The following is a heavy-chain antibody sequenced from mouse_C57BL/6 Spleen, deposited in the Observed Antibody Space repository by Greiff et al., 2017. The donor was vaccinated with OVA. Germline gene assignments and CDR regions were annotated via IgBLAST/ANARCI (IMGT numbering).Heavy chain of an antibody. V-gene: IGHV1-42*01. J-gene: IGHJ1*03. CDR1: GYSFTGYY. Sequence: VQLQQSGPELVKPGASVKISCKASGYSFTGYYMNWVKQSPEKSLEWIGEINPSTGGTTYNQKFKAKATLTVDKSSSTAYMQLKSLTSEDSAVYYCARTLYGSSYYWYFDVWGTGTTVTVSS. D-gene: IGHD1-1*01. CDR2: INPSTGGT. CDR3: ARTLYGSSYYWYFDV.